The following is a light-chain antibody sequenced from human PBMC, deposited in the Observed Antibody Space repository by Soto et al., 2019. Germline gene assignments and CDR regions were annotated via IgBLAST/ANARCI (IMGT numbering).Light chain of an antibody. Sequence: QSALTQPRSVSGSPGQSVTISCTGTSSDVGGYNYVSWYQQHPGKAPKLMIYDVSKRPSGVPDRFSGSKSGNTASLTISGLQAEDAADYYCCSYAGSYSDVFGTGTKVTVL. CDR3: CSYAGSYSDV. V-gene: IGLV2-11*01. J-gene: IGLJ1*01. CDR2: DVS. CDR1: SSDVGGYNY.